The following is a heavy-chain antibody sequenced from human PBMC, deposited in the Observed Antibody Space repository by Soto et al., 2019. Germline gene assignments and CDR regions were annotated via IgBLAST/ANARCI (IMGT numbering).Heavy chain of an antibody. Sequence: AAVKVSCKASGYTFTSSGISWVRQAPGQGLEWMGWISAYNGNTNYAQKLQGRVTMTTDTSTSTAYMELRSLRSDDTAVYYCARDPSLGEDAFDIRGQGTIVPVS. CDR1: GYTFTSSG. V-gene: IGHV1-18*01. J-gene: IGHJ3*02. D-gene: IGHD7-27*01. CDR2: ISAYNGNT. CDR3: ARDPSLGEDAFDI.